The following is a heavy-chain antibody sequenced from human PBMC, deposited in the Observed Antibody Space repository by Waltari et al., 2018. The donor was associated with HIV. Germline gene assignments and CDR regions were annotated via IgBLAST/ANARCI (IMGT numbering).Heavy chain of an antibody. Sequence: EVKLVESGGGLVQPGGSVRLSCAASGFTFSSYEMNWVRQAPGKGVEWISYISSSGSSICYADSVKGRFTISRDNGKKSLYLQMNILGAEDTAVYYCAKVREKQLWLRNWDFDLWGRGTLVTVSS. CDR2: ISSSGSSI. V-gene: IGHV3-48*03. J-gene: IGHJ2*01. CDR3: AKVREKQLWLRNWDFDL. CDR1: GFTFSSYE. D-gene: IGHD5-18*01.